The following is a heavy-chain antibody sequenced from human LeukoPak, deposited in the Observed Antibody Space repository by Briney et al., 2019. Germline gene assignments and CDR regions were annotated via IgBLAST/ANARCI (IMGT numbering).Heavy chain of an antibody. CDR1: GFTFDDYA. D-gene: IGHD1-26*01. Sequence: GGSLRLSCAASGFTFDDYAMHWVRQAPGKGLEWVSLISGDGGSTYYADSVKGRFTISRDNSKNSLYLQMNSLRTEDTALYYCAKDIRGGSYRAFHYWGQGTLVTVSS. CDR2: ISGDGGST. CDR3: AKDIRGGSYRAFHY. J-gene: IGHJ4*02. V-gene: IGHV3-43*02.